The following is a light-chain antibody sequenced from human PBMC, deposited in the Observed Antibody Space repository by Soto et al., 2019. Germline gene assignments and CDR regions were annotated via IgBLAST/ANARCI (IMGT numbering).Light chain of an antibody. CDR3: CSYAGSYTVV. Sequence: QSALTQPRSVSGSPGQSVTISCTGTSGDVGGFNHVSWYQLHPGKAPKLMIYDVTNRPSGVPDRFSGSKSGNTASLTISGLQAEDEADYYCCSYAGSYTVVFGGGTKVTVL. J-gene: IGLJ2*01. CDR1: SGDVGGFNH. V-gene: IGLV2-11*01. CDR2: DVT.